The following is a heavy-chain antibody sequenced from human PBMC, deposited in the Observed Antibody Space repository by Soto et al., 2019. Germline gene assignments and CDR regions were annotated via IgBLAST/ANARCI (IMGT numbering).Heavy chain of an antibody. J-gene: IGHJ5*02. CDR3: TRDLMDVVPPADDLFDP. CDR1: RFTVGSSY. V-gene: IGHV3-53*01. Sequence: GGSLRLSCAASRFTVGSSYVSWVRQARGKGLEWVSVIYTGDTPYYADSVKGRFTISRDNSKNTLYLQMNSLRVEDTAVYYCTRDLMDVVPPADDLFDPWGQGILVTVSS. D-gene: IGHD2-2*01. CDR2: IYTGDTP.